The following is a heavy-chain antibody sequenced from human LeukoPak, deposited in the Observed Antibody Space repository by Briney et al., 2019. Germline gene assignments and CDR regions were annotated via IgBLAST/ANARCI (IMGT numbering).Heavy chain of an antibody. D-gene: IGHD3-22*01. V-gene: IGHV4-61*02. J-gene: IGHJ1*01. Sequence: KPSQTLSRTRNSSCGSISSGSYYRSWLRQPAGTGLECLGRIYSSGCTNYNPSLKSRVTISVETSKNHFSLKLSSVIPANTAVYYCAGGGVPYYYDSSGYYYPFQHWGQGTLVTVSS. CDR2: IYSSGCT. CDR1: CGSISSGSYY. CDR3: AGGGVPYYYDSSGYYYPFQH.